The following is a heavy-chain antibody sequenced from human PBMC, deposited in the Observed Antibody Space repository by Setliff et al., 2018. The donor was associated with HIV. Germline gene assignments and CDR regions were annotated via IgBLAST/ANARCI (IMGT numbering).Heavy chain of an antibody. J-gene: IGHJ5*02. CDR2: IYHSGTT. Sequence: SETLSLTCSVSGGSISSGSYYWSWIRQPPGKGLEWIGYIYHSGTTSYNPSLKGRVTISVDTSKDQFSLKLSSVTAADTAVYYCARALSAAGLAWFDPWGQGTLVTVSS. D-gene: IGHD6-13*01. CDR3: ARALSAAGLAWFDP. CDR1: GGSISSGSYY. V-gene: IGHV4-61*01.